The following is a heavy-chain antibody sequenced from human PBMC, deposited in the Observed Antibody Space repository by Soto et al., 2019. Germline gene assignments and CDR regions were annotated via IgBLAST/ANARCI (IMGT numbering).Heavy chain of an antibody. J-gene: IGHJ3*02. D-gene: IGHD1-1*01. Sequence: EVQVAESGGDLVQPGGSLSLSCAASGFTFSRFWMSWARQAPGKGLEWVATIKEDGSQKYDVDSVKGRFSISRDNAKNALHLQMNSLRYEDTAVYYCAGRPDGFDIWGQGTTVTV. CDR2: IKEDGSQK. V-gene: IGHV3-7*05. CDR1: GFTFSRFW. CDR3: AGRPDGFDI.